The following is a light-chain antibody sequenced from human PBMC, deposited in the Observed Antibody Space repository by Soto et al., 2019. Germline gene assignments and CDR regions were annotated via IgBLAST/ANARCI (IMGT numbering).Light chain of an antibody. CDR3: TSYTSSSAPFFV. Sequence: QSALTQPASVSGSPGESITISCTGTSSDVGAYDYVSWYQQHPGKAPKFMIYDVSDRPSGVSNRFSGSKSGNTASLTISGLQAEDEADYYCTSYTSSSAPFFVSATGTKLTVL. CDR1: SSDVGAYDY. CDR2: DVS. V-gene: IGLV2-14*03. J-gene: IGLJ1*01.